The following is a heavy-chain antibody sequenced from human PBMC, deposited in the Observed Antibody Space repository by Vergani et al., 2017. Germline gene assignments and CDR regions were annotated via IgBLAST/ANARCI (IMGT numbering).Heavy chain of an antibody. CDR3: ARWNYDFWSGRKNWFDP. CDR2: IWYDGSNK. V-gene: IGHV3-33*01. CDR1: GFTFSSYG. Sequence: QVQLVESGGGVVQPGRSLRLSCAASGFTFSSYGMHWVRQAPGKGLEWVAVIWYDGSNKYYADSVKGRFTISRDNSKNTLYLQMNSLRAEDTAVYYCARWNYDFWSGRKNWFDPWGQGTLVTVSS. D-gene: IGHD3-3*01. J-gene: IGHJ5*02.